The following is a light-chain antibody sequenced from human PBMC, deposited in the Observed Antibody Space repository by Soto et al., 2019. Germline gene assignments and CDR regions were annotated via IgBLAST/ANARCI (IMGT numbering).Light chain of an antibody. CDR1: QSVSSNY. CDR3: QQYGSSPT. Sequence: EIVLTQSPGTLSLSPGERATLSCRSSQSVSSNYLAWYQQKPDQAPRLVIYDVSGRATGIPDRFSGSGSGTDFTLTIIRLEPEDFAVYYCQQYGSSPTFGQGTKVEI. V-gene: IGKV3-20*01. J-gene: IGKJ1*01. CDR2: DVS.